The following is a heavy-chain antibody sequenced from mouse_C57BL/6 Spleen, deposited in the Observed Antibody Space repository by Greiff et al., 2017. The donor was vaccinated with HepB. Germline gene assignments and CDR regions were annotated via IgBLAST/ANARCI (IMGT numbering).Heavy chain of an antibody. J-gene: IGHJ4*01. Sequence: EVQLQQSGPGLVKPSQSLSLTCSVTGYSITSGYYWNWIRQFPGNKLEWMGYISYDGSNNYNPSLKNRISITRDTSKNQFFLKLNSVTTEDTATYYCARGGWDPYYYAMDYWGQGTSVTVSS. CDR1: GYSITSGYY. CDR3: ARGGWDPYYYAMDY. D-gene: IGHD4-1*01. CDR2: ISYDGSN. V-gene: IGHV3-6*01.